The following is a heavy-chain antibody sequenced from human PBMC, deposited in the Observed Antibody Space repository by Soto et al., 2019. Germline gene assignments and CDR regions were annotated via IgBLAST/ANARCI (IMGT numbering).Heavy chain of an antibody. CDR2: VNSDGHDT. CDR1: GFTFITYG. V-gene: IGHV3-74*01. J-gene: IGHJ4*02. CDR3: VRGYFYDNAGPYFDY. Sequence: GGSLRLSCAASGFTFITYGMHWVRQTPGKGLVWVSRVNSDGHDTVYADSVKGRFTLSRDNAKNTVFLQMSSLRAEDTAVYYCVRGYFYDNAGPYFDYWGQGTLVTVSS. D-gene: IGHD3-22*01.